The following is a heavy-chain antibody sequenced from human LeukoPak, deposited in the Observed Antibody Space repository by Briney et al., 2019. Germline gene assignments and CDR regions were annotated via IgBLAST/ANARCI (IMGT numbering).Heavy chain of an antibody. D-gene: IGHD6-13*01. J-gene: IGHJ5*02. V-gene: IGHV3-11*04. CDR2: ISNSGNTI. CDR3: AREEQWFDP. CDR1: GFTFSDYW. Sequence: AGGSLRLSCAASGFTFSDYWMSWVRQAPGKGLEWVSYISNSGNTIYYADSVKGRFTIFRDNAKNSLYLQMNSLRVEDTAVYYCAREEQWFDPWGQGTLVTVSS.